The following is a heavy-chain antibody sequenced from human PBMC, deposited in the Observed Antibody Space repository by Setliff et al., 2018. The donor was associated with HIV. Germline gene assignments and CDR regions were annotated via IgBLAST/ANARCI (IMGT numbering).Heavy chain of an antibody. V-gene: IGHV4-39*02. Sequence: PSETLSLTCIVSGDSLMRSSYYWGWVRQSPGKGLEWIGSVYFSGGTYYNPSLQSRVSMSLDTSQNYVLLDVNSVTAADTAVYYCVRLTYSGWRAFDVWGHGTKVTV. J-gene: IGHJ3*01. CDR1: GDSLMRSSYY. CDR2: VYFSGGT. CDR3: VRLTYSGWRAFDV. D-gene: IGHD5-12*01.